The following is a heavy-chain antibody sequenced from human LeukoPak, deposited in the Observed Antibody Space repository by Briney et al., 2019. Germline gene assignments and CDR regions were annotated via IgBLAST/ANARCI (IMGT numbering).Heavy chain of an antibody. V-gene: IGHV3-21*01. CDR2: ISSSSSYI. D-gene: IGHD6-13*01. CDR1: GFTFSSYS. CDR3: ARDRPTHGPIAAAGTARGDYGMDV. J-gene: IGHJ6*04. Sequence: GGSLRLSCAASGFTFSSYSMNWVRQAPGKGLEWVSSISSSSSYIYYADSVKGRFTISRDNAKNSLYLQMNSLRAEDTAVYYCARDRPTHGPIAAAGTARGDYGMDVWGKGTTVTVSS.